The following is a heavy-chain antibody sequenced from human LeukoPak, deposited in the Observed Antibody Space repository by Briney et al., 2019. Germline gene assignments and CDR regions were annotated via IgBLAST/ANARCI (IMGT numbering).Heavy chain of an antibody. D-gene: IGHD3-22*01. CDR1: GFTFSSYW. J-gene: IGHJ4*02. CDR3: ARDGYYYDSSGYYLDFDY. Sequence: GGSLRLSCAASGFTFSSYWMHWVRQAPGKGLVWVSRINSDGSSTSYADSVKGRFTISRDNAKNTLYLQMNSQRAEDTAVYYCARDGYYYDSSGYYLDFDYWGQGTLVTVSS. CDR2: INSDGSST. V-gene: IGHV3-74*01.